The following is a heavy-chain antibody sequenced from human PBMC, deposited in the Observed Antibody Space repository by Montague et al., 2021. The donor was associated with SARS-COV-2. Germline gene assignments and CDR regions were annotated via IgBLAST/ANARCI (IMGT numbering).Heavy chain of an antibody. J-gene: IGHJ6*02. CDR3: ARDGSLRFEILIFPRYYYYGIDV. D-gene: IGHD3/OR15-3a*01. Sequence: SETLSLTCTVSGGSINSSSYYWGWIRQPPGKGLEWIGSIYYSGSTYYNPSLKSRVTISVDTSKNQFSLKLSSVTAADTAVYYCARDGSLRFEILIFPRYYYYGIDVWGQGTTVTVSS. CDR1: GGSINSSSYY. V-gene: IGHV4-39*07. CDR2: IYYSGST.